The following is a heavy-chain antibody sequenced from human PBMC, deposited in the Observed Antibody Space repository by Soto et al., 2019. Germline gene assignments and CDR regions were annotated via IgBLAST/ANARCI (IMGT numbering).Heavy chain of an antibody. J-gene: IGHJ3*02. D-gene: IGHD4-17*01. CDR3: ARRFDYAGTHDAFDI. CDR1: GGSISSYY. V-gene: IGHV4-59*01. CDR2: IYYSGST. Sequence: SETLSLTYTVSGGSISSYYWSWIRQPPGKGLEWIGYIYYSGSTNYNPSLKSRVTISVDTSKNQFSLKLSSVTAADTAVYYCARRFDYAGTHDAFDIWGQGTMVTVSS.